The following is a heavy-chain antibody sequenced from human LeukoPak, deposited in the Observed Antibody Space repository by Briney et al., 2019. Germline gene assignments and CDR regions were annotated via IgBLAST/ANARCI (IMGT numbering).Heavy chain of an antibody. CDR2: ISAYNGNT. J-gene: IGHJ4*02. CDR1: GYTFTSYG. Sequence: GASVKVSCKAPGYTFTSYGISWVRQAPGQGLEWMGWISAYNGNTNYAQKLQGRVTMTTDTSTSTAYMELRSLRSDDTAVYYCARDLLTYYDFWSGYFSWSISSFDHWGQGTLVTVSS. CDR3: ARDLLTYYDFWSGYFSWSISSFDH. V-gene: IGHV1-18*01. D-gene: IGHD3-3*01.